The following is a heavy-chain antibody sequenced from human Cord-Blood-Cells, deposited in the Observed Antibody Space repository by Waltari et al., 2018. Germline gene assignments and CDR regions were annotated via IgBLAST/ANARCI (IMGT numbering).Heavy chain of an antibody. J-gene: IGHJ5*02. Sequence: QVQLQQWGAGLLKPSETLSLTCAVYGGSFSGYYWSWIRQPQGQGLEWIGAINHSGSTNYTPSLKSRVTISVDTSKNQFSLKLSSVTAADTAVYYCATITGTTYNWFDPWGQGTLVTVSS. V-gene: IGHV4-34*01. CDR2: INHSGST. D-gene: IGHD1-20*01. CDR1: GGSFSGYY. CDR3: ATITGTTYNWFDP.